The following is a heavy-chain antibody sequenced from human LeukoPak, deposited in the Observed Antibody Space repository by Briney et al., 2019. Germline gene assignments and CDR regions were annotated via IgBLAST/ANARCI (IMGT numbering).Heavy chain of an antibody. J-gene: IGHJ5*02. D-gene: IGHD3-22*01. Sequence: SETLSLTCTVSGGSVSSGSYYWSWIRQSPGKGLEWIGYIYYSGSTNYNPSLKSRVTISVDTSKNQFSLKLSSVTAADTAVYYCARQPQSGSFNWFDPWGQGTLVTVSS. V-gene: IGHV4-61*01. CDR1: GGSVSSGSYY. CDR3: ARQPQSGSFNWFDP. CDR2: IYYSGST.